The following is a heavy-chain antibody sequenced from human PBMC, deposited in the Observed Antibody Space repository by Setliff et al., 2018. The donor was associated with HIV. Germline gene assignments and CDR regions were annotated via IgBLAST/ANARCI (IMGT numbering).Heavy chain of an antibody. V-gene: IGHV4-34*01. CDR1: TESLTRYD. CDR3: ARVKSIKTTLVRLWPRFDL. Sequence: SQTLSLTCAVYTESLTRYDWAWIRQSPEKGLEWIGEIDDSGSIIYNPSLQSRVTMSVDTSKNQFSLKVRSLTAADTGLYYCARVKSIKTTLVRLWPRFDLWGQGTQVTVSS. J-gene: IGHJ5*02. D-gene: IGHD3-10*01. CDR2: IDDSGSI.